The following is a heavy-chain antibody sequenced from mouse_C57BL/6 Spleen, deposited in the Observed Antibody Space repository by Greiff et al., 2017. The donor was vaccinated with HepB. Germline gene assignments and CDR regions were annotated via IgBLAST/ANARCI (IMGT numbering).Heavy chain of an antibody. Sequence: EVQLQQSGAELVKPGASVKLSCTASGFNIKDYYMHWVKQRPEQGLEWIGRIDPEDGETKYAPKLQGKATTTADTSSNTAYLQLSSLTSEDTAVYYCARSDWDKAVLDYWGQGTTLTVSS. CDR2: IDPEDGET. V-gene: IGHV14-2*01. CDR1: GFNIKDYY. CDR3: ARSDWDKAVLDY. J-gene: IGHJ2*01. D-gene: IGHD4-1*01.